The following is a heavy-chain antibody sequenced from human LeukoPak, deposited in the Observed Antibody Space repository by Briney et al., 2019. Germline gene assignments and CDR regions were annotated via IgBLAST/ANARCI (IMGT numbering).Heavy chain of an antibody. D-gene: IGHD6-6*01. CDR2: IKEDGSEK. CDR1: GFTFSSYG. Sequence: GGSLRLSCAASGFTFSSYGMHWVRQAPGKGLERLPKIKEDGSEKHYVDSVKGRFTISRDNAKNSLYLQMNSLRAEDTAVYYCAGSSLGSSSAYRHFDYWGQGNLVTVSS. CDR3: AGSSLGSSSAYRHFDY. J-gene: IGHJ4*02. V-gene: IGHV3-7*01.